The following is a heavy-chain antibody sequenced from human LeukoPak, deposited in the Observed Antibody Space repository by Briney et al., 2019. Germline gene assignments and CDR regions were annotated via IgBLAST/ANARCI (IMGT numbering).Heavy chain of an antibody. Sequence: PSETLSLTCTVSGGSISGSSYYWGWIRQPPGKGLEWIGSIYYSGNTYYNPSLKSRVTISVDTSKNQFSLKLSSVTAADTAVYYCARGSIVVVPAAKYNWFDPWGQGTLVTVSS. CDR3: ARGSIVVVPAAKYNWFDP. D-gene: IGHD2-2*01. CDR2: IYYSGNT. V-gene: IGHV4-39*07. CDR1: GGSISGSSYY. J-gene: IGHJ5*02.